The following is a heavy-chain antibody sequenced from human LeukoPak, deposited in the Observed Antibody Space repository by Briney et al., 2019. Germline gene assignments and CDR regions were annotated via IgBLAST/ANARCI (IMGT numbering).Heavy chain of an antibody. CDR1: GFTFSSYT. J-gene: IGHJ4*02. CDR2: ISSRSSYI. Sequence: PGGSLRLSCAASGFTFSSYTMNWVRQAPGKRLEWVSSISSRSSYIYYADSVKGRFTISRDNAKNSLHLQMNSLRAEDTAVYYCARDGGRIAMYYFDSWGQGTLVTVSS. CDR3: ARDGGRIAMYYFDS. D-gene: IGHD3-16*01. V-gene: IGHV3-21*01.